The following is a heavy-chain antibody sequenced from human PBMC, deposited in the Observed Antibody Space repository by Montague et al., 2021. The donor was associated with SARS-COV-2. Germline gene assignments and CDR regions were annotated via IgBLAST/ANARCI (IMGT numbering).Heavy chain of an antibody. CDR1: GFTASSNY. Sequence: RLSWSASGFTASSNYMSWVRQAPGKGLEWVSVIYSGGSTYYADSVKGRFTISRDNSKNTLYLQMNSLRAEDTAVYYCARFGSVRGEDWFDPWGQGTLVTVSS. CDR3: ARFGSVRGEDWFDP. CDR2: IYSGGST. J-gene: IGHJ5*02. V-gene: IGHV3-66*01. D-gene: IGHD3-10*01.